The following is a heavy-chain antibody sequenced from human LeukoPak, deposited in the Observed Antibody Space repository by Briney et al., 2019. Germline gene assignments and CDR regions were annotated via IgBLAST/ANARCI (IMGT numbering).Heavy chain of an antibody. CDR3: AKSGSTSWYLDY. CDR2: ISGTADNNDNT. D-gene: IGHD6-13*01. Sequence: GGSLRLSCAASGFTFSSYAMSWVRQAPGKGLEWVSAISGTADNNDNTYYADSVKGLLTISRDNSKNTLYLQMSSLRAEDAAVYYCAKSGSTSWYLDYWGQGTLVTVSS. J-gene: IGHJ4*02. V-gene: IGHV3-23*01. CDR1: GFTFSSYA.